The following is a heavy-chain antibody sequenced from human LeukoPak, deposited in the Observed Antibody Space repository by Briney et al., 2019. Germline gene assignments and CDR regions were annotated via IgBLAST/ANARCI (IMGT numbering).Heavy chain of an antibody. D-gene: IGHD6-19*01. CDR2: IKQDGSEK. J-gene: IGHJ3*02. CDR1: GFTFSSDW. V-gene: IGHV3-7*01. CDR3: ARDYGKWLSSNAFDI. Sequence: GGSLRLSCAASGFTFSSDWMSSVRQAPGKGLEWVANIKQDGSEKYYVDSVKGRFTISRDNAKNSLYLQMNSLRAEDTAVYYCARDYGKWLSSNAFDIWGQGTMVTVSS.